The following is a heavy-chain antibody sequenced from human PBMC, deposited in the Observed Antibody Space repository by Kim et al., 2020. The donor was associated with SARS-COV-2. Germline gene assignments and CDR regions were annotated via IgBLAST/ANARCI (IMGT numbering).Heavy chain of an antibody. V-gene: IGHV3-11*04. Sequence: GGSLRLSCAVSGFTFSDYYMSWIRQAPGKGLEWVSYISSSGSIVYYADSVKGRFTISRDNAKNSLYLQMNSLRAEETAVYYCARGFDFLTGIVNNWFDLWGQGTLVTVSS. CDR3: ARGFDFLTGIVNNWFDL. CDR2: ISSSGSIV. D-gene: IGHD3-9*01. CDR1: GFTFSDYY. J-gene: IGHJ5*02.